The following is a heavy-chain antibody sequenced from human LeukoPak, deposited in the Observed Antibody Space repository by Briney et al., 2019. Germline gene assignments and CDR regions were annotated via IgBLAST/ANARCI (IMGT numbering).Heavy chain of an antibody. V-gene: IGHV4-59*08. J-gene: IGHJ3*02. CDR2: IYYRGST. D-gene: IGHD6-13*01. CDR3: ARSGVFTGYDAFDI. CDR1: GGSINISY. Sequence: SETLSLTCTVSGGSINISYWSWIRQPPGKGLEWIGYIYYRGSTNYNPSLKSRVTISVDTSKNQYSLKLSSVTAADTAVYYCARSGVFTGYDAFDIWGQGTTVTVSS.